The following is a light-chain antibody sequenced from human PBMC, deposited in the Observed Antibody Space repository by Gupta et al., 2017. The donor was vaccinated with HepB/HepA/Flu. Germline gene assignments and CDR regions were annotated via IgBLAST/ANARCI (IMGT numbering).Light chain of an antibody. J-gene: IGLJ1*01. CDR2: GKN. Sequence: SSELTQDPAVSVALGQTVRITCQGDSLRSYYASWYQQKPGQAPVLVIYGKNNRPSGSPDRSSGSSSGNTASVTITGAPAEDEADYYCNYRDSSGNHRHYVFGTGTKVTVL. CDR3: NYRDSSGNHRHYV. CDR1: SLRSYY. V-gene: IGLV3-19*01.